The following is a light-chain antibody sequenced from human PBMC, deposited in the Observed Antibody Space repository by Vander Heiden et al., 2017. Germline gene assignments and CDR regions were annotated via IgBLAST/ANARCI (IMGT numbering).Light chain of an antibody. Sequence: DIVMTQSPDYLAESLGERATIKCKSSQSVLYSTNNKNYLAWYQQKPGQPPKLLIYWASTRESGVTDRFSGSGSGTDFSLTISSLQAEDVAVYYCQQYYSTPYTFGQGTKVEIK. CDR3: QQYYSTPYT. CDR1: QSVLYSTNNKNY. V-gene: IGKV4-1*01. CDR2: WAS. J-gene: IGKJ2*01.